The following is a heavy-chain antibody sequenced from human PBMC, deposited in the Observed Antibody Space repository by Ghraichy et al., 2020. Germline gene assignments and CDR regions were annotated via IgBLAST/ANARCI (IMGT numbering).Heavy chain of an antibody. CDR1: GFTFSSFE. CDR3: AKDSRGGFFEWLLLT. V-gene: IGHV3-48*03. Sequence: GGSLRLSCADSGFTFSSFEMNWVRQAPGKGLEWVSYISSSGSTIYYADSVKGRFTISRDNDKNSLYLQMSSLRAEDTAVYYCAKDSRGGFFEWLLLTWGQGTLVTVSS. CDR2: ISSSGSTI. D-gene: IGHD3-3*01. J-gene: IGHJ5*02.